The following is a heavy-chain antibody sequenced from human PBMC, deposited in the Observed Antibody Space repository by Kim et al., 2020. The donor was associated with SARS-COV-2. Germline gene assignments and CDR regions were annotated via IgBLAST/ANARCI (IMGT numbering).Heavy chain of an antibody. J-gene: IGHJ6*03. V-gene: IGHV4-39*01. Sequence: SETLSLTCTVSGGSISDSSYYWGWIRQPPGKGLEWIGTIYYSGSTYHNPSLKSRVTISVDTSKNQFSLKLSSVTAADTAVYYCARHSTGTTNYYFYYMDVWGQGTTVTVSS. CDR2: IYYSGST. D-gene: IGHD1-1*01. CDR3: ARHSTGTTNYYFYYMDV. CDR1: GGSISDSSYY.